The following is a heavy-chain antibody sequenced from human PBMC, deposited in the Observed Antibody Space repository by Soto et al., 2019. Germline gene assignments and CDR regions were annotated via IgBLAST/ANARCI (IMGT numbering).Heavy chain of an antibody. CDR2: ISGSGGST. V-gene: IGHV3-23*01. CDR1: GFTFSSYA. D-gene: IGHD2-15*01. Sequence: EVQLLESGGGLVQPGGSLRLSCAASGFTFSSYAMSWVRQAPGKGLEWVSAISGSGGSTYYADYVKGRFTISRDNSTNTLYLQMNSLRAEDTAVYYCAQDLVIGSGGNSWGQGTLVTVSS. CDR3: AQDLVIGSGGNS. J-gene: IGHJ4*02.